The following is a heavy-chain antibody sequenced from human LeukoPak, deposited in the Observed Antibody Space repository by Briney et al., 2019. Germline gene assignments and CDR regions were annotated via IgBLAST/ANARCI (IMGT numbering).Heavy chain of an antibody. CDR3: AIRDIVVVPAAIDSQYYYMDV. V-gene: IGHV1-24*01. J-gene: IGHJ6*03. Sequence: WASVKVSCKVSGYTLTELSMHWVRQAPGKGLEWMGGFDPEDGDTIYAQKFQGRVTMTEDTSTDTAYMELSSLRSEDTAVYYCAIRDIVVVPAAIDSQYYYMDVWGKGTTVTVSS. CDR2: FDPEDGDT. D-gene: IGHD2-2*01. CDR1: GYTLTELS.